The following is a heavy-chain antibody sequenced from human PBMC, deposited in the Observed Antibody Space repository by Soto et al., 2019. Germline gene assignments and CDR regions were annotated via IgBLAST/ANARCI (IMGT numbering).Heavy chain of an antibody. Sequence: PGGSLRLSCAASGFTFSSYSMNWVRQAPGKGLEWVSSISSSSSYIYYADSVKGRFTISRDNAKNSLYLQMNSLRAEDTAVYYCARAQIIAHSSGFDYWGQGTLVTVSS. CDR2: ISSSSSYI. J-gene: IGHJ4*02. D-gene: IGHD6-19*01. CDR1: GFTFSSYS. V-gene: IGHV3-21*01. CDR3: ARAQIIAHSSGFDY.